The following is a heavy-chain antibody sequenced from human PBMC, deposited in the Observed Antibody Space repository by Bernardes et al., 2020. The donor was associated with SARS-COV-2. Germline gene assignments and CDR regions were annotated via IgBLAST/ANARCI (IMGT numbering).Heavy chain of an antibody. J-gene: IGHJ4*02. CDR1: GFTFSDYY. Sequence: VGSLSLSCAASGFTFSDYYMSWIRQAPGKGLEWVSYISSSGSTIYYTDSLKGRFTISRDNAKNSLYLQMNSLRAEDTAVYYCARDRSLGTFDYWGQAPLVTVS. CDR3: ARDRSLGTFDY. V-gene: IGHV3-11*04. D-gene: IGHD1-1*01. CDR2: ISSSGSTI.